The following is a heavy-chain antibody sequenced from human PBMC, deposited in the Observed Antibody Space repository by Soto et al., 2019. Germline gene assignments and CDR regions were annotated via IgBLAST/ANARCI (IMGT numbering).Heavy chain of an antibody. D-gene: IGHD1-26*01. V-gene: IGHV3-7*03. Sequence: EVQVVESGGGLVQPGGSLRLSCAASGFTFSSYWMSWVRQAPGKGLEWVARINQDGSEKYYVDSVKGRFTISRENAKNSLYLQMNSLRAEDTAVYYCARDYPGGSYYDYWGQGTLVTVSS. CDR3: ARDYPGGSYYDY. J-gene: IGHJ4*02. CDR1: GFTFSSYW. CDR2: INQDGSEK.